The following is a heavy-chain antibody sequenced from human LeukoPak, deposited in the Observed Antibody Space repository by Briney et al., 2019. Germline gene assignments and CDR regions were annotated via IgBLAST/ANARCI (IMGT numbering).Heavy chain of an antibody. Sequence: GGTLRLSCAASGFTFRTYGMNWVRQAPGKGLEWVSTLSGSGGFTYYADSVRGRFTISRDNAKNSLYLQMNSLRAEDTAVYYCARDNYYGSGNYFDYWGQGTLVTVSS. CDR2: LSGSGGFT. J-gene: IGHJ4*02. CDR3: ARDNYYGSGNYFDY. CDR1: GFTFRTYG. V-gene: IGHV3-21*01. D-gene: IGHD3-10*01.